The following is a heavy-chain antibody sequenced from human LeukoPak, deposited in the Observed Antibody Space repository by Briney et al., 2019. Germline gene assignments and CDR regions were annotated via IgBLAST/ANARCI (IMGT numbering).Heavy chain of an antibody. CDR3: ARDGGGWFDP. CDR2: ISSSSYI. V-gene: IGHV3-21*01. CDR1: GFTFSSYS. Sequence: GGSLRLSCAASGFTFSSYSMNWVRQAPGKGLEWVSSISSSSYIYYAGSVKGRFTISRDNAKNSLYLQMNSLRAEDTAVYYCARDGGGWFDPWGQGTLVTVSS. D-gene: IGHD2-15*01. J-gene: IGHJ5*02.